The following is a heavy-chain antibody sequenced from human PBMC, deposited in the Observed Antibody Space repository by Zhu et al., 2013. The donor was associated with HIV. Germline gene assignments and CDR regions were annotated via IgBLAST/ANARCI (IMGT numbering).Heavy chain of an antibody. Sequence: QVQLVQSGAEVKKPGASVKVSCKASGYMFTSYGISWVRQAPGQGLEWMGWINGNNGNTKYGQKFQGRVTLAIDSSTGTAYMDLRSLRSDDTAIYYCARDRSSNFVPEPTDSWGQGTLVTVSS. CDR1: GYMFTSYG. CDR3: ARDRSSNFVPEPTDS. J-gene: IGHJ5*01. D-gene: IGHD4-4*01. CDR2: INGNNGNT. V-gene: IGHV1-18*01.